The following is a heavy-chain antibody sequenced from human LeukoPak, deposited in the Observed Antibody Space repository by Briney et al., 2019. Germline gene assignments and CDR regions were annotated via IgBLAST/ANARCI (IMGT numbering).Heavy chain of an antibody. CDR1: GGTLSSYA. V-gene: IGHV1-69*06. J-gene: IGHJ6*03. CDR3: ARPYSSGSDYYYMDV. D-gene: IGHD3-22*01. Sequence: SVKVSCKASGGTLSSYAFSWVRQAPGQGLEWMGGIIPIFGTANYAQKFQGRVTITADKSTSTAYMELSSLRSEDTAVYYCARPYSSGSDYYYMDVWGKGTTVTVSS. CDR2: IIPIFGTA.